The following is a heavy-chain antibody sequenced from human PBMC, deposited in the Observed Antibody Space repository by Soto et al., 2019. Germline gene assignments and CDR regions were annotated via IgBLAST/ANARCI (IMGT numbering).Heavy chain of an antibody. CDR2: IWYDGSNK. CDR1: GFTFSSYG. CDR3: AREVGPYYYSRGYYFDY. V-gene: IGHV3-33*01. Sequence: QVQLVESGGGVVQPGRSLRLSCAASGFTFSSYGMHWVRQAPGKGLEWVAVIWYDGSNKYYADSVKGRFTISRDNSKNXLYLQMNSLRAEDTAVYYCAREVGPYYYSRGYYFDYWGQGTLVTVSS. D-gene: IGHD3-10*01. J-gene: IGHJ4*02.